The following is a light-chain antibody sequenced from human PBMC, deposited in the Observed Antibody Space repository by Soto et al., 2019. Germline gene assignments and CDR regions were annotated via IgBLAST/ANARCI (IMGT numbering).Light chain of an antibody. CDR2: GAS. V-gene: IGKV3-15*01. CDR1: QSLCNN. CDR3: QRYTNRRPVFT. J-gene: IGKJ3*01. Sequence: ELAMTQSPATLSVSPGERATRPCRASQSLCNNLAWYQQKPGQAPRLLIYGASTRAIGSPARFSGSGSGTEFAFTISSLQSEDFAVYYCQRYTNRRPVFTFGHGTKVDL.